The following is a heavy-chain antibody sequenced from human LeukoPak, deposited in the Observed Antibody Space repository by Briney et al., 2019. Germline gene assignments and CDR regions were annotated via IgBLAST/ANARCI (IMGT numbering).Heavy chain of an antibody. CDR3: ASHYGRRPGGLGY. CDR1: GYTFTSYG. J-gene: IGHJ4*02. Sequence: ASVKVSCKASGYTFTSYGISWVRQAPGQGLEWMGWISAYNGNTNYAQKLQGRVTMTTDTSTSTVYMELSSLRSEDTAVYYCASHYGRRPGGLGYWGQGTLVTVSS. V-gene: IGHV1-18*01. CDR2: ISAYNGNT. D-gene: IGHD4-23*01.